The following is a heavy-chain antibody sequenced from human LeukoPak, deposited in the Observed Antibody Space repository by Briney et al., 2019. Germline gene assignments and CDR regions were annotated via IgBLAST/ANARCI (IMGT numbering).Heavy chain of an antibody. V-gene: IGHV3-33*01. CDR2: IWYDGSNK. D-gene: IGHD3-10*01. CDR3: ARDLAIGFGEFSYYYYGMDV. CDR1: GFTFSIYG. Sequence: GRSLTLSCAASGFTFSIYGMHWVRQAPGKGLVWVAVIWYDGSNKYYADSVKGRFTISRDNSKNTLYLQMNSLRAEDTAVYYCARDLAIGFGEFSYYYYGMDVWGQGTTVTVSS. J-gene: IGHJ6*02.